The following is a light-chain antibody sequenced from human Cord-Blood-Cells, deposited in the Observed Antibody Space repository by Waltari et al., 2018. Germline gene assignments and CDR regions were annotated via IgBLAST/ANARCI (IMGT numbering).Light chain of an antibody. CDR1: QSVSSY. Sequence: EIVLPQSPAALSLSPGARATIPSSASQSVSSYLAWYQQKPGQAPRLLIYDASNRATGIPARFSGSGSGTDFTLTISSLEPEDFAVYYCQQRSNWPPMYTFGQGTKLEIK. CDR2: DAS. CDR3: QQRSNWPPMYT. V-gene: IGKV3-11*01. J-gene: IGKJ2*01.